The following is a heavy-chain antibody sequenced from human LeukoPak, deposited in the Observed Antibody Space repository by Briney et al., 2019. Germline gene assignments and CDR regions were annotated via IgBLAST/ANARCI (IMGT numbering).Heavy chain of an antibody. V-gene: IGHV4-39*07. CDR1: GGSISSSSYY. J-gene: IGHJ5*02. CDR3: ARVHYGSGKGFDP. CDR2: IYYSGST. D-gene: IGHD3-10*01. Sequence: PSETLSLTCTVSGGSISSSSYYWGWIRQPPGKGLEWIGSIYYSGSTYYNPSLKSRVTISVDTSKNQFSLKLSSVTAADTAVYYCARVHYGSGKGFDPWGQGTLVTVSS.